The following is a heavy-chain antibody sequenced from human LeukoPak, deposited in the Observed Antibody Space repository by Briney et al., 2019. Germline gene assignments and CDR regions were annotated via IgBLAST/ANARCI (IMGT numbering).Heavy chain of an antibody. CDR1: GFTFSSYA. J-gene: IGHJ4*02. CDR2: ISYDGSNK. V-gene: IGHV3-30-3*01. D-gene: IGHD3-22*01. Sequence: GGSLRLSCAASGFTFSSYAMSWVRQAPGKGLEWVAVISYDGSNKYYADSVKGRFTISRDNSKNTLYLQMNSLRAEDTAVYYCASYDSSGYYYDVNYWGQGTLVTVSS. CDR3: ASYDSSGYYYDVNY.